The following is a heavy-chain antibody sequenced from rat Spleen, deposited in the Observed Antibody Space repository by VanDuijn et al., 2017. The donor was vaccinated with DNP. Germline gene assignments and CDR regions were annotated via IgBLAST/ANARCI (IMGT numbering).Heavy chain of an antibody. V-gene: IGHV5S10*01. D-gene: IGHD1-5*01. Sequence: EVQLVESGGDLVQPGRSLKLSCVVSGVTFSDYNMAWVRQAPKKGLEWVASIIYDGTRTYYRDSVKGRFTISRDDARSTVYLQMDSLRSEDTATYYCATHNIGTTSYVMDAWGQGTSVTVSS. CDR1: GVTFSDYN. CDR2: IIYDGTRT. J-gene: IGHJ4*01. CDR3: ATHNIGTTSYVMDA.